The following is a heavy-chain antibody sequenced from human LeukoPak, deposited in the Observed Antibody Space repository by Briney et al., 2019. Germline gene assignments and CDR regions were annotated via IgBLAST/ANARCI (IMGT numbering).Heavy chain of an antibody. CDR3: ARNRFLELQGGMDV. J-gene: IGHJ6*02. CDR1: GGSISSGGYY. V-gene: IGHV4-31*03. CDR2: IYYSGST. D-gene: IGHD1-7*01. Sequence: PSETLSLTCTVSGGSISSGGYYWSWIRQHPGKGLEWIGYIYYSGSTYYNPSLKSRVTISVDTSKNQFSLKLSSVTAADTAVYYCARNRFLELQGGMDVWGQGTTVTVSS.